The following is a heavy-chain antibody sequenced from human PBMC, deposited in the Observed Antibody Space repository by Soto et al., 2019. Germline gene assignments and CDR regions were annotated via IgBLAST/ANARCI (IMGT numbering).Heavy chain of an antibody. CDR2: ISAYNGNT. Sequence: GASVKVSCKASGYTFTSYGISWVRQAPGQGLEWMGWISAYNGNTNYAQKPQGRVTMTTDTSTSTAYMELRSLRSDDTAVYYCARADYYDSSGYYPFDYWGQGTLVSVSS. D-gene: IGHD3-22*01. CDR3: ARADYYDSSGYYPFDY. V-gene: IGHV1-18*01. J-gene: IGHJ4*02. CDR1: GYTFTSYG.